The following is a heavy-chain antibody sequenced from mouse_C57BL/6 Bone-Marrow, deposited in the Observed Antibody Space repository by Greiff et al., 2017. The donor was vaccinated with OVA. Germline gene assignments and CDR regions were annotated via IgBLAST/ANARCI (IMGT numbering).Heavy chain of an antibody. CDR1: GYTFTSYG. J-gene: IGHJ2*01. CDR2: IYPRSGNT. D-gene: IGHD1-1*01. Sequence: VQLQQSGAELARPGASVTLSCKASGYTFTSYGISWVKQRTGQGLEWIGEIYPRSGNTYYNEKFKGKATLTADKSSSTAYMELRSLTSEDAACYFCARRRPLYYYGSSYPLYFDYWGQGTTLTVSS. CDR3: ARRRPLYYYGSSYPLYFDY. V-gene: IGHV1-81*01.